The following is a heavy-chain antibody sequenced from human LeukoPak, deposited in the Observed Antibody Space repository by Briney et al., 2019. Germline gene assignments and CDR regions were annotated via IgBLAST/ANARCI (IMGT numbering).Heavy chain of an antibody. V-gene: IGHV5-51*01. D-gene: IGHD3-22*01. CDR3: ARRLTDTSGYYRGFDL. CDR2: IYPGDSDT. J-gene: IGHJ4*02. Sequence: TSGESLKFSCKGSGYSFSSYWIGWVRQMPGKGLEWMGIIYPGDSDTRDSPSFQGQVTISADKSISTAYMQWSSLKASDTAMYYCARRLTDTSGYYRGFDLWAERTLVTVSS. CDR1: GYSFSSYW.